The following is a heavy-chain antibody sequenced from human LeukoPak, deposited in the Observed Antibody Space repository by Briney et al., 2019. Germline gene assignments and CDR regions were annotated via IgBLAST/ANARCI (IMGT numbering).Heavy chain of an antibody. CDR3: ARFLMGRGVTLYPY. CDR1: GYTFTSYY. V-gene: IGHV3-74*01. Sequence: GASVKVSCKASGYTFTSYYMHWVRQAPGKGLVWVSRINSDGSSTSYADSVKGRFTISRDNAKNTLYLQMNSLRAEDTAVYYCARFLMGRGVTLYPYWGQGTLVTVSS. CDR2: INSDGSST. D-gene: IGHD3-10*01. J-gene: IGHJ4*02.